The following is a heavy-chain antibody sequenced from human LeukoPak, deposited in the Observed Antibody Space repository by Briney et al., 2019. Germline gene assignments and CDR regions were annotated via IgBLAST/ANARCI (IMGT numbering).Heavy chain of an antibody. V-gene: IGHV3-53*01. CDR1: GFSVSDYF. D-gene: IGHD5-12*01. CDR2: IDRGGVT. CDR3: ARGRASTTIFDY. J-gene: IGHJ4*02. Sequence: GGSLRLSCAASGFSVSDYFMAWVRPAPGKWLQWVSHIDRGGVTEDADSVKGRFTVSRDTSRNILYLQMSSLRADDTAMYYCARGRASTTIFDYWGQGTLVTVSS.